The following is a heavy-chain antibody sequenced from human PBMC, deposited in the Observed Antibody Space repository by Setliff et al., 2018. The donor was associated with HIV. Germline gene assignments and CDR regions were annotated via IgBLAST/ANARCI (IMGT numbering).Heavy chain of an antibody. CDR3: AKDQLGYVVGPTGVSFDY. D-gene: IGHD1-26*01. CDR2: FGYSGSDT. CDR1: GFTFSGYW. Sequence: GGSLRLSCAASGFTFSGYWMHWVRQAPGKGLVWVSTFGYSGSDTYYVDSVKGRFTISRGSSKNTLYLHMNSLRPEDTAVYYCAKDQLGYVVGPTGVSFDYWGQGKWSPSPQ. V-gene: IGHV3-NL1*01. J-gene: IGHJ4*02.